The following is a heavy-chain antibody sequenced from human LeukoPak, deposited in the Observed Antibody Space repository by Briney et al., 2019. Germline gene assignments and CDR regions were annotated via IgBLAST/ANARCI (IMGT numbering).Heavy chain of an antibody. Sequence: GGSLRLSCAASGFTFSSYAMSWVRQAPGKGLEWVSAISGSGSSTYYADSVKGRFTISRDNSKNTLYLQMNSLRAKDTAVYYCAKDLRSGGSCYSHWGQGTLVTVSS. J-gene: IGHJ4*02. CDR3: AKDLRSGGSCYSH. V-gene: IGHV3-23*01. CDR2: ISGSGSST. D-gene: IGHD2-15*01. CDR1: GFTFSSYA.